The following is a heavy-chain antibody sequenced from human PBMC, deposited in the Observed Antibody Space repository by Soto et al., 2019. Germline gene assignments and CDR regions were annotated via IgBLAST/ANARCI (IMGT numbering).Heavy chain of an antibody. J-gene: IGHJ5*02. V-gene: IGHV3-21*01. CDR1: GLTFRSFT. CDR2: ISSNSAYI. CDR3: TRDASRDSSARGWFDP. D-gene: IGHD6-13*01. Sequence: GGSLRLSCAASGLTFRSFTTNWVRRAPGKGLEWVSTISSNSAYIYYTDALRGRFTISRDNAKNSLHLQMNSLGAEDTAVYYCTRDASRDSSARGWFDPWGPGTLVTVSS.